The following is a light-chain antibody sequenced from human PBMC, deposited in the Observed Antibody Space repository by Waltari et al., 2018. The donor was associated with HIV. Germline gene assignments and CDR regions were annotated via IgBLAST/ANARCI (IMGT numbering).Light chain of an antibody. CDR2: RVK. J-gene: IGLJ3*02. CDR1: TTHF. Sequence: QSVLPQPASVSGSPGQSITISCTGTTTHFVSWYLQYPVKAPQLIISRVKSRPSGLSFRFSGSKSGDTAALTISGLQAEDEAHYYCSSFVSPHTLMFGGGTTLTVL. V-gene: IGLV2-14*01. CDR3: SSFVSPHTLM.